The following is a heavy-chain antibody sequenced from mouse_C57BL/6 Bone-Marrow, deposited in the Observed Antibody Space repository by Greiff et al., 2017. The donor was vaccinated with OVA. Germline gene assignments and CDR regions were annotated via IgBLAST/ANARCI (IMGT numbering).Heavy chain of an antibody. CDR2: IDPSDSYT. Sequence: VKLQESGAELVRPGTSVKLSCKASGYTFTSYWMHWVKQRPGQGLEWIGVIDPSDSYTNYNQKFKGKATLTVDTSSSTAYMQLSSLTSEDSAVYYCARSALVQYYFDYWGQGTTLTVSS. CDR1: GYTFTSYW. J-gene: IGHJ2*01. D-gene: IGHD2-10*02. V-gene: IGHV1-59*01. CDR3: ARSALVQYYFDY.